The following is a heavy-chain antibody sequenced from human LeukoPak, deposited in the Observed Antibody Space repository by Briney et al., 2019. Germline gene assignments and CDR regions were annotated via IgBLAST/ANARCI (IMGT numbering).Heavy chain of an antibody. CDR3: ARRGVVDAFDI. D-gene: IGHD3-3*01. CDR1: GYNFNSDW. J-gene: IGHJ3*02. Sequence: GESLKISCKGSGYNFNSDWIACVRQMPGKGLEWMGIIYPGDSETKYSPSFQGQVTISADKSITTAYLQWSSLKAPDTAIYYCARRGVVDAFDIWGQGTMVTVSS. V-gene: IGHV5-51*01. CDR2: IYPGDSET.